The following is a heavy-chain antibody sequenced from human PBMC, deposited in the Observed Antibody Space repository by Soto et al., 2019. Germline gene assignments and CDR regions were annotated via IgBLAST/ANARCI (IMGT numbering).Heavy chain of an antibody. CDR2: ITPSGDKT. CDR1: GFTFTNHW. J-gene: IGHJ5*02. Sequence: ASVKVSCKASGFTFTNHWTQWVRQAPGQGLEWMGVITPSGDKTSYARRFQGRLTLTTDTSTSTVYMELSSLRSDDTAIYYCARDESDYDLAWWFHPWXQGTLVTSP. CDR3: ARDESDYDLAWWFHP. D-gene: IGHD3-22*01. V-gene: IGHV1-46*01.